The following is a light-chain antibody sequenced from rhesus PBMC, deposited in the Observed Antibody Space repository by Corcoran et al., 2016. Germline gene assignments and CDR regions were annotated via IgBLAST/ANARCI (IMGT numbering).Light chain of an antibody. CDR3: NPHASGRT. V-gene: IGKV3-10*01. CDR2: GAS. J-gene: IGKJ1*01. Sequence: QVILTQSPATLSLSPGERATLSCRASQSVHIYLAWYQQQPGQTPRLLIYGASSRAPGIPDRFSGSGSETDFTLTISSLEPEDVGLDHCNPHASGRTFGQGTKVEIK. CDR1: QSVHIY.